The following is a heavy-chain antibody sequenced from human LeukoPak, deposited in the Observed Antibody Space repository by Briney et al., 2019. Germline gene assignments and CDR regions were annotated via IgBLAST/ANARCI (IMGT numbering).Heavy chain of an antibody. CDR2: ISTTSSSI. Sequence: GGSLRLSCAASGFTFRDYFMSWVRQAPGKGLEWIAYISTTSSSIYYADSVKGRFTVSRDNASDSLYLHLTSLRAEDTAVYYCARVGGVFTGFYYYYYGMDVWGQGTTVAVSS. CDR1: GFTFRDYF. V-gene: IGHV3-11*01. CDR3: ARVGGVFTGFYYYYYGMDV. D-gene: IGHD3-9*01. J-gene: IGHJ6*02.